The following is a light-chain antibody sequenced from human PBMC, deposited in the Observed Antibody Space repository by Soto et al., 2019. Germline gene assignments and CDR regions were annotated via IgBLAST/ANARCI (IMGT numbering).Light chain of an antibody. CDR1: QGVRNH. V-gene: IGKV1-27*01. CDR2: GAS. CDR3: QKYDRAPWT. J-gene: IGKJ1*01. Sequence: DIRMTQSPSSLSASVGDRVTISCRASQGVRNHLAWYQQKPGKVPKLLIYGASTLQSGVPSRFSGGGYGTDFTLTISSLQPEDVATYYCQKYDRAPWTFGQGTKVEVK.